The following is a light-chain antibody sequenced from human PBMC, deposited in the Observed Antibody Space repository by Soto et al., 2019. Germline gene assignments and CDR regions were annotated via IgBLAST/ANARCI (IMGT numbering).Light chain of an antibody. CDR3: QQYCMAPLT. J-gene: IGKJ1*01. CDR2: GAS. V-gene: IGKV3-20*01. CDR1: LTISDNY. Sequence: EIVLTQSPCTLSLSPGERATLSCRASLTISDNYLAWYQQKAGQAPRLVIYGASIRATGIPDRFSASGSGTDFTLTISRLEPEDFGVYYCQQYCMAPLTFGQGTKVE.